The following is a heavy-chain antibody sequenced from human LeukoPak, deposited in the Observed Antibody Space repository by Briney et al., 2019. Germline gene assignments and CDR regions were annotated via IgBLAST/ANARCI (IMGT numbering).Heavy chain of an antibody. CDR3: ARDPSGSYPVHY. V-gene: IGHV3-30*02. CDR2: IRYDGSNK. Sequence: GGSLRLSCAASGFTFSSYGMHWVRQAPGKGLEWVAFIRYDGSNKYYADSVKGRFTISRDNAKNSLYLQMNSLRAEDTAVYYCARDPSGSYPVHYWGQGTLVTVSS. J-gene: IGHJ4*02. CDR1: GFTFSSYG. D-gene: IGHD1-26*01.